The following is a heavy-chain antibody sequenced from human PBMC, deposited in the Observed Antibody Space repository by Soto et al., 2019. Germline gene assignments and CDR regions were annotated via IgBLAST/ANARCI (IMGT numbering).Heavy chain of an antibody. CDR1: GYTFTSYF. J-gene: IGHJ4*02. D-gene: IGHD2-15*01. Sequence: ASVKVSCKASGYTFTSYFMHWVRQAPGQGLEWMGIINPSGGSTSYAQKFQGRVTMTRDTSTSTVYMELSSLRSEDTAVYYCAREAFEGIVVVVAATFDYWGQGTLVTVSS. CDR3: AREAFEGIVVVVAATFDY. V-gene: IGHV1-46*03. CDR2: INPSGGST.